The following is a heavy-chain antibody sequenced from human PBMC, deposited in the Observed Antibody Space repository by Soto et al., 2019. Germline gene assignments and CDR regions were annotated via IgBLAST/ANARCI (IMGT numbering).Heavy chain of an antibody. CDR1: GGSISSYY. Sequence: SETLSLTCTVSGGSISSYYWSWIRQPPGKGLEWIGYIYYSGSTNYNPSLKSRVTISVDTSKNQFSLKLSSVTAADTAVYYCACHFAPYLFSPRGQGSLDTVSS. J-gene: IGHJ5*02. D-gene: IGHD2-21*01. CDR2: IYYSGST. CDR3: ACHFAPYLFSP. V-gene: IGHV4-59*08.